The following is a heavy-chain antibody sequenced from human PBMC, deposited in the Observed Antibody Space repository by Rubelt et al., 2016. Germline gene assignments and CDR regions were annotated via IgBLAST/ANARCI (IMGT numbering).Heavy chain of an antibody. V-gene: IGHV3-30*18. J-gene: IGHJ4*02. Sequence: SSYGMHWVRQAPGKGLEWVAVISYDGSNKYYADSVKGRFTISRDNSKNTLYLQMNSLRAEDTAMYYCAKVAIGARPGRYYFDDWGQGTLVTVSS. CDR3: AKVAIGARPGRYYFDD. CDR1: SSYG. CDR2: ISYDGSNK. D-gene: IGHD6-6*01.